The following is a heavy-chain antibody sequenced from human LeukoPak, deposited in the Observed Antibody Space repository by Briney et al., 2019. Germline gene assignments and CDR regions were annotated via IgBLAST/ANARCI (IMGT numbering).Heavy chain of an antibody. J-gene: IGHJ4*02. V-gene: IGHV4-59*08. CDR3: AGSITRRDCSGGSCYHSGADY. D-gene: IGHD2-15*01. CDR1: GGSISSYY. Sequence: SETLSLTCTVSGGSISSYYWRWIGQPPGKGLEWIGYIYYSGSTNYNPSLKSRVTISVDTSKNQFSLKLSSVTAADTAVYYCAGSITRRDCSGGSCYHSGADYWGQGTLVTVSS. CDR2: IYYSGST.